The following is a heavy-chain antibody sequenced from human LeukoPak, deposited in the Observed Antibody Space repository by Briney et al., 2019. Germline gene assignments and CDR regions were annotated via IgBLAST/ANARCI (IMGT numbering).Heavy chain of an antibody. Sequence: PSETLSLTCTVSGGPFSSFHWSWIWQPAGKGLEWLGLIYTSGSTNYSPSLKSRLTMSVDASKHQFSLKLSSVTAADTAVYYCARDFDSWGQGTLVTVSS. CDR2: IYTSGST. J-gene: IGHJ4*02. CDR1: GGPFSSFH. CDR3: ARDFDS. V-gene: IGHV4-4*07.